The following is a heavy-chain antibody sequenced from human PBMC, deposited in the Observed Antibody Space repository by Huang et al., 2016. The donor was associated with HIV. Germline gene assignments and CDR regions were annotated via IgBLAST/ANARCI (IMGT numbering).Heavy chain of an antibody. V-gene: IGHV5-51*03. Sequence: EVQLVQSGAEVKKPGESLKISCKGSGFSFTNYWIGWVRQMPGKGLGWMGIIYPGDYDTTYSPSFEGQVTISADKSINTAYLQWSSLKASDSAIYYCARPLLGYSYGYYFDQWGQGTLVTVSS. CDR1: GFSFTNYW. J-gene: IGHJ4*02. CDR3: ARPLLGYSYGYYFDQ. D-gene: IGHD5-18*01. CDR2: IYPGDYDT.